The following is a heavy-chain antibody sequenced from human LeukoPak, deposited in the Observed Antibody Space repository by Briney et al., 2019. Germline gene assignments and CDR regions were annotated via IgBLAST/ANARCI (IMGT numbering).Heavy chain of an antibody. Sequence: QPGGSLRLSCAASGFTVSSNYMSWVRQAPGKGLEWVSVIYSGGSTYYADSVKGRFTISRDNSKNTLYLQMNSLRAEDTAVYYCARVAGYYYDSSGYFSPYYFDYWGQGTLVTVSS. V-gene: IGHV3-53*01. CDR2: IYSGGST. CDR1: GFTVSSNY. J-gene: IGHJ4*02. CDR3: ARVAGYYYDSSGYFSPYYFDY. D-gene: IGHD3-22*01.